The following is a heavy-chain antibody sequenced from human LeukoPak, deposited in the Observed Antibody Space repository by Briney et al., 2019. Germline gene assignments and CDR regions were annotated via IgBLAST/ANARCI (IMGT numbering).Heavy chain of an antibody. J-gene: IGHJ4*02. Sequence: SVKVSCKASGGTFSSYTISWVRQAPGQGLEWMGRIIPILGIANYAQKFQGRVTITADKSTSTAYMELSSLRSEDTAVYYCARRAVDWDTAMVFDYWGQGTLVTGSS. CDR1: GGTFSSYT. V-gene: IGHV1-69*02. D-gene: IGHD5-18*01. CDR2: IIPILGIA. CDR3: ARRAVDWDTAMVFDY.